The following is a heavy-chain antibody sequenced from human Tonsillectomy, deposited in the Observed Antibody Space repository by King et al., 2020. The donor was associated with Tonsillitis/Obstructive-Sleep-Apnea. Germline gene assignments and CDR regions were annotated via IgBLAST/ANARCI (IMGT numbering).Heavy chain of an antibody. Sequence: HVQLQESGPGLVKPSETLSLTCTVSGGSISSYYWSWIRQPAGKGLEWIGRIYTSGSTNYNPSLKSRVTMSVDTSKNQFSLKLSSVTAADTAVYYCARDAPWGVVPAATYRNYYYYYIMDVWGQGTTVTVSS. CDR2: IYTSGST. D-gene: IGHD2-2*01. J-gene: IGHJ6*02. V-gene: IGHV4-4*07. CDR1: GGSISSYY. CDR3: ARDAPWGVVPAATYRNYYYYYIMDV.